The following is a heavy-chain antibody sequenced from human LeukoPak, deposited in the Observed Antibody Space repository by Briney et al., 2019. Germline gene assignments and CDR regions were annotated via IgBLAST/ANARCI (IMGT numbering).Heavy chain of an antibody. CDR2: IYSSGST. D-gene: IGHD1-26*01. Sequence: GGSLRLSCAASGLSVSSNYMSWVRQAPGKGLEWVSIIYSSGSTYYADSVKGRFTISRDNSKNTLHLQMNSLRAEDTAVYHCASVASGNYYEYWGQGTLVIVSS. CDR1: GLSVSSNY. J-gene: IGHJ4*02. V-gene: IGHV3-53*01. CDR3: ASVASGNYYEY.